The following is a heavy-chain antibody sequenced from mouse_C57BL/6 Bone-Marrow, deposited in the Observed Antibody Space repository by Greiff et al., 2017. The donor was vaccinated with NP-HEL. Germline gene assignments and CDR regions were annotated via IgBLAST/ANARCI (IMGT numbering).Heavy chain of an antibody. CDR3: ARIPYYYGSDY. J-gene: IGHJ2*01. V-gene: IGHV1-22*01. D-gene: IGHD1-1*01. CDR2: INPNNGGT. CDR1: GYTFTDYN. Sequence: EVQLQESGPELVKPGASVKMSCKASGYTFTDYNMHWVKQSHGKSLEWIGYINPNNGGTSYNQKFKGKATLTVNKSSSTASMALRCLTSEEYAVYYCARIPYYYGSDYWGQGTTLTVSS.